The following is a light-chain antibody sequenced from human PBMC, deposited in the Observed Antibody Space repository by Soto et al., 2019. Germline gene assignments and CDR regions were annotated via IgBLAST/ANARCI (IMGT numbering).Light chain of an antibody. CDR2: EVH. CDR1: SSNVGYYSL. J-gene: IGLJ2*01. V-gene: IGLV2-23*02. CDR3: ASHAGRKNII. Sequence: QSVLTQPASVSGSPGQSITISCTGTSSNVGYYSLVSWYQQHPGKAPKLIIYEVHKRPSGISYRFSGSKSGDTASLTISGLQAEDEADYYCASHAGRKNIIFGGGTKLTVL.